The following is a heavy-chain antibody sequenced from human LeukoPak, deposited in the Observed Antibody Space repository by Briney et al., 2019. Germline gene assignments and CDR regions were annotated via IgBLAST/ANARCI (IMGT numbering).Heavy chain of an antibody. D-gene: IGHD3-3*01. CDR1: GFTFSSYE. CDR2: ISSSGSTI. V-gene: IGHV3-48*03. Sequence: PGGSLRLSCAASGFTFSSYEMNWVRQAPGKGLEWVSYISSSGSTIYYADSVKGRFTISRDNAKNSLYLQMNSLRAEDTAVYYCARVQRRVVDFDYWGQGTLVTVSP. CDR3: ARVQRRVVDFDY. J-gene: IGHJ4*02.